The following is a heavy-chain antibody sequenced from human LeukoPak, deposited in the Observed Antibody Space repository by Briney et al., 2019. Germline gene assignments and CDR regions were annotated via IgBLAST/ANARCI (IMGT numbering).Heavy chain of an antibody. CDR2: IYYSGST. CDR1: GGSISSYY. Sequence: PSETLSLTCTVSGGSISSYYWSWIRQPPGKGLEWIGYIYYSGSTNYNPSLKSRVTISVDTSKNQFSLKLSSVTAADTAVYYCARESYGVPAARAFDIWGQGTMVTVSS. D-gene: IGHD2-2*01. V-gene: IGHV4-59*12. CDR3: ARESYGVPAARAFDI. J-gene: IGHJ3*02.